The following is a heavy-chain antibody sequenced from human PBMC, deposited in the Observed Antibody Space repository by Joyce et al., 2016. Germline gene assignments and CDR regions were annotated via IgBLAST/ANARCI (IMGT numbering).Heavy chain of an antibody. CDR3: ARDANQVPAFDI. CDR1: GGTSSSYA. D-gene: IGHD4/OR15-4a*01. Sequence: QVQLVQSGAEVKKPGSSVKVSCKASGGTSSSYAISWVRQAPGQGLEWRGGIIPIFNKANYAQKFQDRVTFTADESTSTVYMEVSSLRFQDTAVYFCARDANQVPAFDIWGQGTLVTVSS. V-gene: IGHV1-69*01. J-gene: IGHJ3*02. CDR2: IIPIFNKA.